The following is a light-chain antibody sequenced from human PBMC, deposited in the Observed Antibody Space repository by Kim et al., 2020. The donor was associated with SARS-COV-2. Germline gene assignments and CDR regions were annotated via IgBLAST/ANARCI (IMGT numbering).Light chain of an antibody. CDR2: GAS. CDR1: QSISSD. J-gene: IGKJ2*01. V-gene: IGKV3-15*01. CDR3: QQYGSSLLYT. Sequence: VSPGERATLSCRASQSISSDLAWYQQKPGQAPRLLIYGASTRATGIPARFSGSGSGTEFTVTISSLQSEDFAVYYCQQYGSSLLYTFGQGTKLEI.